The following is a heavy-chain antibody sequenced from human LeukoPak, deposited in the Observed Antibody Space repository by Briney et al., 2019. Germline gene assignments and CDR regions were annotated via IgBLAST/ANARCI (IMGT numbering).Heavy chain of an antibody. V-gene: IGHV3-11*06. CDR3: ARGGGYYFDY. CDR2: ISSSSSHT. D-gene: IGHD4-23*01. CDR1: GFTFSDSY. Sequence: GGSLRLSCAASGFTFSDSYMNWIRQAPGKGLEWLSYISSSSSHTNYVDSVKGRFTISRDNAKNSLYLQMNSLRAEDTAVYYCARGGGYYFDYWGQGTLVTVSS. J-gene: IGHJ4*02.